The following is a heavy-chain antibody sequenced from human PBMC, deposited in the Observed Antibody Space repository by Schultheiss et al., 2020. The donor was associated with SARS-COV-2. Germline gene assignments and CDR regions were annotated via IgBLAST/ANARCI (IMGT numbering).Heavy chain of an antibody. CDR1: GFTFRTYG. J-gene: IGHJ4*02. CDR2: LSPNSDTT. V-gene: IGHV3-21*03. Sequence: GESLKISCAASGFTFRTYGMHWVRQAPGKGLEWVTALSPNSDTTFIADSVRGRFTISRDNAKSTLYLQMNSLRAEDTAMYFCARDLTGRDDYWGQGTLVTVSS. D-gene: IGHD3-9*01. CDR3: ARDLTGRDDY.